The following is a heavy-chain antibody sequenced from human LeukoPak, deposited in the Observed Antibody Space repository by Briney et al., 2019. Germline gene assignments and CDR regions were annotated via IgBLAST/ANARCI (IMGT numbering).Heavy chain of an antibody. V-gene: IGHV4-61*09. Sequence: SETLSLTCTVSGGSISSGSYCWSWIRQPAGKGLEWIGHIHTSGSTNYNPSLKSRVTISVDTSKNQFSLKLSSVTAADTAVYYCARTYYYDSSGYYTLEYYFDYWGQGTLVTVSS. D-gene: IGHD3-22*01. CDR3: ARTYYYDSSGYYTLEYYFDY. CDR2: IHTSGST. J-gene: IGHJ4*02. CDR1: GGSISSGSYC.